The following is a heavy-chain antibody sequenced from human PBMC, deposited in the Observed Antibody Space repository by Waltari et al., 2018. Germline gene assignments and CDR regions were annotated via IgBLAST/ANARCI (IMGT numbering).Heavy chain of an antibody. CDR1: GGTFSSYA. Sequence: QVQLVQSGAEVKKPGCSVTVSCKASGGTFSSYAISWVRQAPGQGLEWMGGIIPIFGTANYAQKFQGRVTITTDESTSTAYMELSSLRSEDTAVYYCAGPRGYSGYGLLYFDYWGQGTLVTVSS. J-gene: IGHJ4*02. V-gene: IGHV1-69*05. CDR2: IIPIFGTA. D-gene: IGHD5-12*01. CDR3: AGPRGYSGYGLLYFDY.